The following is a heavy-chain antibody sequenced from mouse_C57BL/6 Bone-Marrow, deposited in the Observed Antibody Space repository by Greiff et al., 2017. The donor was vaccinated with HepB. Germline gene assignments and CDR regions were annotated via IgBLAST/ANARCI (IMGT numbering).Heavy chain of an antibody. CDR1: GYSITSDY. CDR3: ARSTIVTTYYFDY. Sequence: EVKLKESGPGLAKPSQSLSLTCSASGYSITSDYWNWVRKFPGNKLEYMGYISYSGSTYYNPTLKSRISITRDTSKNQYYLQLNSVTTEDTATYYCARSTIVTTYYFDYWGQGTTLTVSS. CDR2: ISYSGST. D-gene: IGHD2-5*01. J-gene: IGHJ2*01. V-gene: IGHV3-8*01.